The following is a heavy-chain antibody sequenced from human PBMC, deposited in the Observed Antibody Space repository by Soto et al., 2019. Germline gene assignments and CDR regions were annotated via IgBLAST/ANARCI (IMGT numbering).Heavy chain of an antibody. CDR3: ARVPWQWLGGYAFDI. D-gene: IGHD6-19*01. J-gene: IGHJ3*02. CDR2: IYYSGST. CDR1: GGSINSYY. V-gene: IGHV4-59*01. Sequence: HSETLSLTCTVSGGSINSYYWSWIRQPPGKGLEWIGYIYYSGSTNYNPSLKSRATISVDTSKNQFTLKLSSVTAADTAVYYCARVPWQWLGGYAFDIWGQGTMVTVSS.